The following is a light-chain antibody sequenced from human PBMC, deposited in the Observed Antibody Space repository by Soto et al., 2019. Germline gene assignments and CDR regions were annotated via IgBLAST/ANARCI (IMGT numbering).Light chain of an antibody. J-gene: IGLJ1*01. Sequence: QSALTQPPSASGSPGQSVAISCTGTSRDVGGQNYVSWYQQHPGKAPKLIIYAVSNRPSGVPDRFSGSKSGNTASLTISGFRAEDEADYYGCAHAGNNNDVVGTGTKLTVL. CDR3: CAHAGNNNDV. CDR2: AVS. V-gene: IGLV2-8*01. CDR1: SRDVGGQNY.